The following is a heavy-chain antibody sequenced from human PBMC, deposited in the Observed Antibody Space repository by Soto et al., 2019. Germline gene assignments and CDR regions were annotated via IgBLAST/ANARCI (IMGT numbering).Heavy chain of an antibody. CDR1: GFTFSSYS. V-gene: IGHV3-48*02. D-gene: IGHD6-6*01. J-gene: IGHJ5*02. Sequence: EVQLVESGGGLVQPGGSLRLSCAASGFTFSSYSMNWVRQAPGKGLEWVSYISSSSSTIYYADSVKGRFTISRDNAKNSLYLQMNSLRDEDTAVYYCAREHSSSGLNWFDPWGQGTLVNVSS. CDR2: ISSSSSTI. CDR3: AREHSSSGLNWFDP.